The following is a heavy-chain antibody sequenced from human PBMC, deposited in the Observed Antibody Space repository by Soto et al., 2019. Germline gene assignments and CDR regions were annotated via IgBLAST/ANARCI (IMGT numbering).Heavy chain of an antibody. D-gene: IGHD3-22*01. CDR2: INGSGGRT. J-gene: IGHJ3*01. CDR1: RFTFRNYA. V-gene: IGHV3-23*01. CDR3: AKSISSGYYQEPNAFDV. Sequence: PGGSLRLSCAASRFTFRNYAMSWVRQAPVKGLEWVSSINGSGGRTYYADSVQGRFALSRDNSKYTLYLQMNSLRAEDTAIYYCAKSISSGYYQEPNAFDVWGQGTTVTVSS.